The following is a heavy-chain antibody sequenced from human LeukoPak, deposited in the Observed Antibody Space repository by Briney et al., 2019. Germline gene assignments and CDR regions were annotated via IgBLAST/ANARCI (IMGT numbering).Heavy chain of an antibody. D-gene: IGHD1-7*01. CDR2: IYYSGST. Sequence: PSETLSLTCSVSGGSISSYYWSWIRQPPGKGLEWIGYIYYSGSTNYNPSLKSRVTISVDTSKNQFSLKLSSVTAADTAMYYCARDNWNYGSSMDVWGQGTMVTVSS. J-gene: IGHJ6*02. CDR3: ARDNWNYGSSMDV. V-gene: IGHV4-59*01. CDR1: GGSISSYY.